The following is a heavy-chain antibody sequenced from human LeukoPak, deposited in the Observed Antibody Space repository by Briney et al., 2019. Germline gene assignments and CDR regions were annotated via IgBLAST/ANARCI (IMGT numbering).Heavy chain of an antibody. CDR2: IKSDGKT. D-gene: IGHD3-3*01. CDR1: GFTFSRYW. J-gene: IGHJ1*01. CDR3: ARAPSEVGGYYPEYLRQ. V-gene: IGHV3-74*01. Sequence: GGSLRLSCEASGFTFSRYWMHWVRQAPGKGLVWVSRIKSDGKTNYADSVKGRFTISRDNAKNTVSLQMNSLRADDTGVYYCARAPSEVGGYYPEYLRQWGQGTLVTVSS.